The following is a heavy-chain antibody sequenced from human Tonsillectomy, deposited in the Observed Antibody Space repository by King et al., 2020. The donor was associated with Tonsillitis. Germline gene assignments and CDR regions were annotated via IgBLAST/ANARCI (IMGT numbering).Heavy chain of an antibody. CDR1: GGSISSTNYC. Sequence: QLQESGPRLVKPSETLSLTCTVSGGSISSTNYCWGWIRQPPGKGLEWTGSICYSGSTYYNPSLKSRVSISEDTSKNHFSLKLSSVTAADTAVYYCARALVAGIWFDPWGQGTLVTVSS. V-gene: IGHV4-39*07. J-gene: IGHJ5*02. CDR2: ICYSGST. CDR3: ARALVAGIWFDP. D-gene: IGHD3-10*01.